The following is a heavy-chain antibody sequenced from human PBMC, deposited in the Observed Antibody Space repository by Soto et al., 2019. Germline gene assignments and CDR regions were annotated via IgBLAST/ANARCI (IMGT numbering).Heavy chain of an antibody. D-gene: IGHD5-12*01. CDR1: GGSISSYY. Sequence: PSETLSLTCTVSGGSISSYYWSWIRQPPGKGLEWIGYIYYSGSTNYNPSLKSRVTISVDTSKNQFSLKLSSVTAADTAVYYCARVFDSSGYDYGGFDYWGQGTLVTVSS. V-gene: IGHV4-59*01. CDR2: IYYSGST. J-gene: IGHJ4*02. CDR3: ARVFDSSGYDYGGFDY.